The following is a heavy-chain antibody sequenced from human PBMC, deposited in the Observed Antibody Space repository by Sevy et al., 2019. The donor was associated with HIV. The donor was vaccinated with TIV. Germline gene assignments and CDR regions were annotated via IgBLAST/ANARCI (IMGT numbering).Heavy chain of an antibody. J-gene: IGHJ4*02. CDR1: GFTFSNYF. CDR3: ARGDYYGSLYYFDS. V-gene: IGHV3-21*01. D-gene: IGHD3-10*01. CDR2: ISCGSSYI. Sequence: GGSLRLSCAASGFTFSNYFMNWVRQAPGKGLEWVSSISCGSSYIFYADSLKGRFTISRDNAKNSLYLHMNSLRAEDTAVYSCARGDYYGSLYYFDSWGPGTLVTVSS.